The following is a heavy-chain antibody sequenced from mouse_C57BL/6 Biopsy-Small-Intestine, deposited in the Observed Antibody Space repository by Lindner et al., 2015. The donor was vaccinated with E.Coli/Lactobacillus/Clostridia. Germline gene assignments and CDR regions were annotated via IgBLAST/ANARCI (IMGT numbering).Heavy chain of an antibody. V-gene: IGHV1-84*02. CDR3: AKDRRNCTDGSCYSVELDN. D-gene: IGHD1-1*02. Sequence: SVKVSCKTSGYTFTHYAMHWVRQAPGQRLEWMGWINAGNGNTRYSHKFQGRVTITRDTSATTAYMELSSLRSEDTAVYYCAKDRRNCTDGSCYSVELDNWGQGTLVTVSS. J-gene: IGHJ4*01. CDR1: GYTFTHYA. CDR2: INAGNGNT.